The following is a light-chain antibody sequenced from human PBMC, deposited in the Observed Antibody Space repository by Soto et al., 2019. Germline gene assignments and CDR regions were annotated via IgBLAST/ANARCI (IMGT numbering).Light chain of an antibody. Sequence: DIQITQSPSSLPASVGDRVIITCRASQGIRSDLGWYQQKPGKAPKRLIYAVSSLQSGVPSRFSGSGSGTEFTLTISSLQPEDFATYYCLQHNSYPLTFGGGTKVEIK. CDR3: LQHNSYPLT. V-gene: IGKV1-17*01. CDR1: QGIRSD. CDR2: AVS. J-gene: IGKJ4*01.